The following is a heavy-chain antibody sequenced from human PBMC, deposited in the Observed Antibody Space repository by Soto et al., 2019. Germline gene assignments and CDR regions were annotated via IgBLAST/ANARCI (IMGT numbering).Heavy chain of an antibody. CDR1: GFTFSSYE. Sequence: PGGSLRLSCAASGFTFSSYEMNWVRQAPGKGLEWVSYISSSGSTIYYADSVKGRFTISRDNAKNSLYLQMNSLRAEDTAIYYCGKASTYPLDGVDVWGQGTTVTVSS. V-gene: IGHV3-48*03. CDR3: GKASTYPLDGVDV. J-gene: IGHJ6*02. CDR2: ISSSGSTI. D-gene: IGHD3-16*01.